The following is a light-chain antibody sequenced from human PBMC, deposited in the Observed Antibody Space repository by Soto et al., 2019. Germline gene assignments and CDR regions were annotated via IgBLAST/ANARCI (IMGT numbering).Light chain of an antibody. CDR2: GSS. CDR1: SSFYSN. J-gene: IGKJ1*01. V-gene: IGKV3-15*01. Sequence: EIVMTQSPATLSVSPGERATLSCRNSSSFYSNLAWYPQKPCQASRLLIYGSSTRATGIPARFSGSGSGTEFTLTVGSLQSEDFAVYYCQQYNNWPSTFGQGTKVDIK. CDR3: QQYNNWPST.